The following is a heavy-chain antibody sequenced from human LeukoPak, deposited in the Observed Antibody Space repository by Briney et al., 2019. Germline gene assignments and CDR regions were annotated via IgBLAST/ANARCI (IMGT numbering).Heavy chain of an antibody. Sequence: GGSLRLSCAASGFTLSNFAMHWVRQAPGKGLEWVAVISYDGSNKYYADSVKGRFTISRDNSKNTLYLQMNSLRAEDTAVYYCARVPPDYGDYYFDYWGQGTLVTVSS. D-gene: IGHD4-17*01. CDR1: GFTLSNFA. CDR3: ARVPPDYGDYYFDY. V-gene: IGHV3-30-3*01. J-gene: IGHJ4*02. CDR2: ISYDGSNK.